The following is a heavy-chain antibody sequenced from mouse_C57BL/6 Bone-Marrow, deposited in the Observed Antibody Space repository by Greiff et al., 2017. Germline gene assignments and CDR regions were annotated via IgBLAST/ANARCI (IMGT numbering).Heavy chain of an antibody. V-gene: IGHV1-64*01. CDR2: IHPTSGST. Sequence: QVQLQQPGAELVKPGASVKLSCKASGYTFTSYWMHWVKQRPGQGLEWIGMIHPTSGSTNYNEKFKSKATLTVANSSSTAYMHLSSLTSEGSAIYFCAPYPFAYWGQGTLVTVSA. CDR1: GYTFTSYW. CDR3: APYPFAY. J-gene: IGHJ3*01. D-gene: IGHD5-1-1*01.